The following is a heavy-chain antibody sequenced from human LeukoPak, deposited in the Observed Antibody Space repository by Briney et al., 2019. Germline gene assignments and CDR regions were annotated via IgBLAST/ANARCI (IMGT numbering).Heavy chain of an antibody. J-gene: IGHJ6*03. Sequence: PGGSLRLSCAASGFTFSGSAMHWVRQASGKGLEWVGRIRSKANSYATAYAALVKGRFTISRDDSKNTAYLQMNRLKTEDTAVYYCTSSVVVVDATPYYYYYMDVWGKGTTVTVSS. D-gene: IGHD2-15*01. CDR3: TSSVVVVDATPYYYYYMDV. CDR1: GFTFSGSA. CDR2: IRSKANSYAT. V-gene: IGHV3-73*01.